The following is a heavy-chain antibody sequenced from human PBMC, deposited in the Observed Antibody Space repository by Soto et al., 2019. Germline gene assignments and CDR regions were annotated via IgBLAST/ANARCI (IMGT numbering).Heavy chain of an antibody. CDR2: IYHSGST. J-gene: IGHJ5*02. V-gene: IGHV4-30-2*01. CDR3: ARVPSP. CDR1: GGSISSGGYS. Sequence: QLQLQESVSGLVKPSQTLSLTCAVSGGSISSGGYSWSWIRQPPGKGLEWIGYIYHSGSTYYNPSLKSRVTISVDRSKNQFSLKLSSVTAADTAVYSCARVPSPWGQGTLVTVSS.